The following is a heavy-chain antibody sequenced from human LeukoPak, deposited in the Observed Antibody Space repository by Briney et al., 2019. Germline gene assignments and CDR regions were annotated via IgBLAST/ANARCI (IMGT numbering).Heavy chain of an antibody. CDR1: GFTFSSYA. D-gene: IGHD6-13*01. J-gene: IGHJ4*02. CDR3: ARLFTGIAAAGRGYFDY. Sequence: PGGSLRLSCAASGFTFSSYAMSWVRQAPGKGLEWVSAISGSGGSTYYADSVKGRFTISRDNSKNTLYLQMNSLRAEDTAVYYCARLFTGIAAAGRGYFDYWGQGTLVAVSS. CDR2: ISGSGGST. V-gene: IGHV3-23*01.